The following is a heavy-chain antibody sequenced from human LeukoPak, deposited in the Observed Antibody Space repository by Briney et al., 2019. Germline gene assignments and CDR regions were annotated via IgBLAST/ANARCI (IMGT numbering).Heavy chain of an antibody. CDR2: INAGNGNT. CDR3: ARVYDSSGYPLDY. J-gene: IGHJ4*02. Sequence: GASVKVSCKASGYIFTSYAMHWVRQAPGQRLEWMGWINAGNGNTKYSQKFQGRVTITRDTSASTAYMELSSLRSEDTAVYYCARVYDSSGYPLDYWGQGTLVTVSS. V-gene: IGHV1-3*01. CDR1: GYIFTSYA. D-gene: IGHD3-22*01.